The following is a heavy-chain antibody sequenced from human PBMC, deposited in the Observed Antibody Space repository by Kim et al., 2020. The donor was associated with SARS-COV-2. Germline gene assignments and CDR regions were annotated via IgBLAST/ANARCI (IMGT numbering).Heavy chain of an antibody. J-gene: IGHJ2*01. CDR2: IYYSGST. Sequence: SETLSLTCTVSGGSISSYYWSWIRQPPGKGLEWIGYIYYSGSTNYNPSLKSRVTISVDTSKNQFSLKLSSVTAADTAVYYCARHLYDSSGYYFSLYWYFDLWGRGTLVTVSS. V-gene: IGHV4-59*08. CDR3: ARHLYDSSGYYFSLYWYFDL. CDR1: GGSISSYY. D-gene: IGHD3-22*01.